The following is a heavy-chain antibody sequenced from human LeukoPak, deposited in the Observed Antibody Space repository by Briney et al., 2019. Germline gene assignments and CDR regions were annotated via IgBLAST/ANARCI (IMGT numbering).Heavy chain of an antibody. CDR1: GGSIRSVCDY. CDR3: ARQKQYLPRSFFDY. V-gene: IGHV4-39*01. D-gene: IGHD4-11*01. CDR2: IDYSGGT. Sequence: SETLSLTCTISGGSIRSVCDYRVWIRQPPGKGLEWIGSIDYSGGTYYNPSLKSRVSISGDTSKNQFSLKLRSVTAADTALYYCARQKQYLPRSFFDYWGRGSLVSVSS. J-gene: IGHJ4*02.